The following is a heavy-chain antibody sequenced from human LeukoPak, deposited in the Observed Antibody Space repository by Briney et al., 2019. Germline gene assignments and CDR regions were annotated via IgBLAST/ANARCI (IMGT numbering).Heavy chain of an antibody. CDR2: IYSGTI. Sequence: GGTLRLSCAASGFTFSSYGMSWVRQAPGKGLEWVSFIYSGTIHYSDSVKGRFTISRDNAKNSLYLQMNSLRAEDTAVYYCARGAPYCSCANCMYYFDNWGQGTLVTVSS. CDR1: GFTFSSYG. V-gene: IGHV3-21*01. CDR3: ARGAPYCSCANCMYYFDN. J-gene: IGHJ4*02. D-gene: IGHD2-15*01.